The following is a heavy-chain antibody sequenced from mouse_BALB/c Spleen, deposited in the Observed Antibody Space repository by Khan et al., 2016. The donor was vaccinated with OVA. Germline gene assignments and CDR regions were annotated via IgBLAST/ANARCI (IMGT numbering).Heavy chain of an antibody. CDR2: ISYSGST. V-gene: IGHV3-2*02. J-gene: IGHJ2*01. CDR3: ARGNYYGYYFDY. CDR1: GYSITNNYA. D-gene: IGHD1-1*01. Sequence: EVKLQESGPGLVKPSQSLSLTCTVTGYSITNNYAWNWIRQFPGNKLEWMGYISYSGSTNYNPSLKSRISITRDTSKYQFFLQLNSVTTEDTATYYCARGNYYGYYFDYWGQGTTLTVSS.